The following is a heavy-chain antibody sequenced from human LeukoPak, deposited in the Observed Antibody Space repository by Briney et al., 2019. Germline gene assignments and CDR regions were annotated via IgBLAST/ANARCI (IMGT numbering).Heavy chain of an antibody. CDR3: ARQGLLWFGEADNFDY. Sequence: SETVSLTCIVSGGSITSSGHHWGWLRQSPGKGLEWIGTIYFRGSTYFNPSLKSRVTMSVDTSKNQFSLKLRSVTAADTAMYYCARQGLLWFGEADNFDYWGQGTQVTVSS. V-gene: IGHV4-39*01. CDR2: IYFRGST. CDR1: GGSITSSGHH. D-gene: IGHD3-10*01. J-gene: IGHJ4*02.